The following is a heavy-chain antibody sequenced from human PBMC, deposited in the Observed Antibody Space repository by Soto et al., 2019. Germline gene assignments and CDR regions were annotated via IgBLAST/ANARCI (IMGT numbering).Heavy chain of an antibody. V-gene: IGHV4-31*03. Sequence: SETLSRTCTFSVCSIISFVYYWGCFRQSPGRGLEWIGNIYYSGSTYYNPSLKSRLTISVGTSKNQFSLNLSSVTAADTAVYYSERDRLRATAGNERNYF. CDR3: ERDRLRATAGNERNYF. D-gene: IGHD1-1*01. CDR2: IYYSGST. J-gene: IGHJ2*01. CDR1: VCSIISFVYY.